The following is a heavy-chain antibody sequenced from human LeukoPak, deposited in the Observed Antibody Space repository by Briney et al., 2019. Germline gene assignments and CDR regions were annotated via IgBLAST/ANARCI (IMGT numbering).Heavy chain of an antibody. D-gene: IGHD5-12*01. CDR3: ARGGGYDYGMDFDY. CDR2: FDPEDGET. Sequence: ASVKVSCKVSGYTLTELSMHWVRQAPGKGLEWMGGFDPEDGETIYAQKFQGRVTMTEDTSTDTAYMELSSLRSEDTAVYYCARGGGYDYGMDFDYWGQGTLVTVSS. J-gene: IGHJ4*02. CDR1: GYTLTELS. V-gene: IGHV1-24*01.